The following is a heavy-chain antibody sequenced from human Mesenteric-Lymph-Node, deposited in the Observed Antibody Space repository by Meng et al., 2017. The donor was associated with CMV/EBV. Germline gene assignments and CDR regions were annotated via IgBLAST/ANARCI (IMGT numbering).Heavy chain of an antibody. CDR3: ARGHCSSTSCAFDY. Sequence: GESLKISCAASGFTFSSYEMNWVRQAPGKGLEWVSGINWNGDRTGYADSVKGRFTISRDNAKNSLYLQMISLRAEDTALYYCARGHCSSTSCAFDYWGQGTLVTVSS. D-gene: IGHD2-2*01. CDR2: INWNGDRT. CDR1: GFTFSSYE. J-gene: IGHJ4*02. V-gene: IGHV3-20*04.